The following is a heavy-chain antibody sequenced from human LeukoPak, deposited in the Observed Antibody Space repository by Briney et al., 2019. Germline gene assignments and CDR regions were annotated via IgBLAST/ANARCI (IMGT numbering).Heavy chain of an antibody. Sequence: GRSLRLSCAASGFTFSTYGIHWVRQAPGKGLEWVAVISYDGSNKYYADSVKGRFTISRDNSKNTLYLQMICLRAEDTAVYYCARADVYTFDYWGQGTRVTVSS. D-gene: IGHD2-2*02. V-gene: IGHV3-30-3*01. J-gene: IGHJ4*02. CDR2: ISYDGSNK. CDR1: GFTFSTYG. CDR3: ARADVYTFDY.